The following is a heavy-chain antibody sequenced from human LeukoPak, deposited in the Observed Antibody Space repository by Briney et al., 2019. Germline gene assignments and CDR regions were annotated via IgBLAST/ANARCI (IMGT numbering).Heavy chain of an antibody. CDR1: GSTFTCYY. CDR2: INPNTGGT. J-gene: IGHJ4*02. Sequence: VKVSCKASGSTFTCYYMHWVRQAPGQGLEWMGWINPNTGGTNYSQKFQGRVTMTRDTSISTAYMDLSRLRSDDTAVYYCVQFELDYWGQGTLVTVSS. V-gene: IGHV1-2*02. CDR3: VQFELDY. D-gene: IGHD1-7*01.